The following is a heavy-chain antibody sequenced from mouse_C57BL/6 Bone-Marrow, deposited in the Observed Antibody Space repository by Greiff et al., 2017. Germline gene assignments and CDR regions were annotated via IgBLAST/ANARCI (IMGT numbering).Heavy chain of an antibody. V-gene: IGHV1-64*01. Sequence: QVQLQQPGAELVKPGASVKLSCKASGYTFTSYWMHWVKQRPGQGLEWIGMIHPNSGSTNYNEKFKSKATLTVDKSSSTAYMQLSSLTSEDSAVYCCARRAYYYGSSSYYFDYWGQGTTLTVSS. CDR2: IHPNSGST. D-gene: IGHD1-1*01. CDR1: GYTFTSYW. CDR3: ARRAYYYGSSSYYFDY. J-gene: IGHJ2*01.